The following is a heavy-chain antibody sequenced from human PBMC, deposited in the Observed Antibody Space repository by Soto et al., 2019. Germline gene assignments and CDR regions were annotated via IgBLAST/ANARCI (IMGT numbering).Heavy chain of an antibody. CDR2: ISSSSSNI. CDR3: QGGGWLARFDY. CDR1: GFTFSSYS. Sequence: PGGSLRLSCAASGFTFSSYSMNWVRQAPGKGLEWVSSISSSSSNIYYADSVKGRFTISRDNAKNSLYLQMNSLRAEDTAVYYCQGGGWLARFDYWGQGTLVTVAS. D-gene: IGHD6-19*01. J-gene: IGHJ4*02. V-gene: IGHV3-21*04.